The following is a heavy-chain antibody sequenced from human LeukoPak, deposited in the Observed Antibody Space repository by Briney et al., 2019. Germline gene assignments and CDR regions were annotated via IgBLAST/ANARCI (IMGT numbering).Heavy chain of an antibody. J-gene: IGHJ4*02. V-gene: IGHV1-2*02. Sequence: GASVKVSCKASGYTSTGHYMHWVRQAPGEGLEWMGWINLNSGGTNYAQKFQGRVTMTRDTSISTAYMELSRLTSDDTAVYYCARYGSSGYPFDYWGQGTLVTVSS. CDR1: GYTSTGHY. CDR2: INLNSGGT. CDR3: ARYGSSGYPFDY. D-gene: IGHD6-13*01.